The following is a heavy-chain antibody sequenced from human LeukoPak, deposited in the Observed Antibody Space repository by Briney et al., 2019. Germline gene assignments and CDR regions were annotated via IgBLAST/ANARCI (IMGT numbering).Heavy chain of an antibody. D-gene: IGHD3-10*01. V-gene: IGHV3-23*01. J-gene: IGHJ6*04. Sequence: GGSLRLSRGASGFTFRTYAMSWVRQAPGKGLEWVSGISDGGGRTFYAESVKGRFTVSRDNSRNTLYLQMNSLRAEDTAVYYCAKPYGSGSYPVYYYGMDVWGKGTTVTVSS. CDR1: GFTFRTYA. CDR2: ISDGGGRT. CDR3: AKPYGSGSYPVYYYGMDV.